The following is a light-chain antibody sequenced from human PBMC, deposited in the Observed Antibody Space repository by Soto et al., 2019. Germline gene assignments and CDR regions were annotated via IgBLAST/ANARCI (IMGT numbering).Light chain of an antibody. CDR2: GAS. CDR1: QSVSSN. J-gene: IGKJ4*01. V-gene: IGKV3-15*01. Sequence: TISHATLSLSPGESATLSCRASQSVSSNLAWYQQKPCQAPRLLIYGASTRAAGIPARFSGSGSGTEFILTISSLQSEDVAVYHGQPYNYWPPVLTSGGGTKA. CDR3: QPYNYWPPVLT.